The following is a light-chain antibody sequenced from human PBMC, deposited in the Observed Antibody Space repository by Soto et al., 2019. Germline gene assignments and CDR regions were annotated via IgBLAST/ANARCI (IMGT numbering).Light chain of an antibody. Sequence: EIVLTQSPATLSLSPGERATLSCRASQSVSSHLAWFQQRPGQAPRLLIYDASNRATGIPARFSGRGSGTDFTLTISSLEPEDFALYYCQQRSNWPITFGQGTRLEIK. CDR1: QSVSSH. CDR2: DAS. J-gene: IGKJ5*01. CDR3: QQRSNWPIT. V-gene: IGKV3-11*01.